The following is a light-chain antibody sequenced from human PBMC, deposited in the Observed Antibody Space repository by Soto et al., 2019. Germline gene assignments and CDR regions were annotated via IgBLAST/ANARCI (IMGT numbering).Light chain of an antibody. CDR2: KAS. CDR1: QSFNNW. V-gene: IGKV1-5*03. J-gene: IGKJ4*01. Sequence: DIQMTQSPSTLSASIGDRVTITCRASQSFNNWLAWYQQKQGKAPKLLIYKASTLQSGVPSRFSGSGSETDFTLTISSLQPDDFATYYCQQYKSFSEVTFGGGTKVDVK. CDR3: QQYKSFSEVT.